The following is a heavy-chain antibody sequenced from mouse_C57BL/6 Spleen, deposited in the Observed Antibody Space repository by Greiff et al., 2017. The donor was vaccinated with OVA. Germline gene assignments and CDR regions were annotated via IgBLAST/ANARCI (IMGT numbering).Heavy chain of an antibody. CDR1: GYTFTSYG. CDR3: AQVGEIYYDYDVFAY. CDR2: IYPRSGNT. J-gene: IGHJ3*01. V-gene: IGHV1-81*01. D-gene: IGHD2-4*01. Sequence: QVHVKQSGAELARPGASVKLSCKASGYTFTSYGISWVKQRTGQGLEWIGEIYPRSGNTYYNEKFKGKATLTADKSSSTAYMELRSLTSEDSAVYFCAQVGEIYYDYDVFAYWGQGTLVTVSA.